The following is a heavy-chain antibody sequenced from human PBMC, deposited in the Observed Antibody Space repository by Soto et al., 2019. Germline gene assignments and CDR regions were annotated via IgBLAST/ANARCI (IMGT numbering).Heavy chain of an antibody. J-gene: IGHJ6*02. V-gene: IGHV4-31*03. D-gene: IGHD6-19*01. CDR2: IYYSGST. Sequence: QVQLQESGPGLVKPSQTLSLTCTVSGGSISSGGYYWSWIRQHPGKGLEWIGYIYYSGSTYYNPSLKRRVTIPVXTXKXXFSLKLSSVTAAATAVYYCARDFTDSSGPTLGMGVWGQGTTVTVSS. CDR3: ARDFTDSSGPTLGMGV. CDR1: GGSISSGGYY.